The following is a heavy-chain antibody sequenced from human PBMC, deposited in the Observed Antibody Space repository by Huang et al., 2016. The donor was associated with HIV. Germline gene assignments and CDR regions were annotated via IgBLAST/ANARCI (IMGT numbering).Heavy chain of an antibody. CDR2: INHSEST. CDR3: ARGQGGYYYYYMDV. J-gene: IGHJ6*03. Sequence: QVQLQQWGAGLLRPSETLSLTCAVYGGSFSGYYGTWIRQPPGKVLEWIGEINHSESTNSNPSLKSRVTISVDTSRNQFSLTLTSVTAADTAVYYCARGQGGYYYYYMDVWGKGTTVTVSS. CDR1: GGSFSGYY. V-gene: IGHV4-34*01.